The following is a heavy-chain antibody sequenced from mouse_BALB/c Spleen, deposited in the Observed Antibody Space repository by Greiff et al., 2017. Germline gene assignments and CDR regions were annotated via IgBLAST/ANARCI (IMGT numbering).Heavy chain of an antibody. CDR2: IYPGDGDT. Sequence: QVQLQQSGPELVKPGASVKISCKASGYAFSSSWMNWVKQRPGQGLEWIGRIYPGDGDTNYNGKFKGKATLTADKSSSTAYMQLSSLTSVDSAVYFCAREYGNYVNAMDYWGQGTSVTVSS. V-gene: IGHV1-82*01. CDR1: GYAFSSSW. CDR3: AREYGNYVNAMDY. J-gene: IGHJ4*01. D-gene: IGHD2-10*02.